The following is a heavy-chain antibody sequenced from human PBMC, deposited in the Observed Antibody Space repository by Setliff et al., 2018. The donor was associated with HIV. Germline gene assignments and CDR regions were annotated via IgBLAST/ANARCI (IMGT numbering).Heavy chain of an antibody. CDR2: FNPIFTSP. Sequence: ASVKVSCKSSGGIFTTSSINCMRQVPGQGLEWMGGFNPIFTSPDYAQKFQDRITMTADESTSTAYMELRGLTSEDTAVYFCARGVRVTVVQRASSLDFWGQGTLVTVSS. D-gene: IGHD2-21*02. V-gene: IGHV1-69*13. J-gene: IGHJ4*02. CDR1: GGIFTTSS. CDR3: ARGVRVTVVQRASSLDF.